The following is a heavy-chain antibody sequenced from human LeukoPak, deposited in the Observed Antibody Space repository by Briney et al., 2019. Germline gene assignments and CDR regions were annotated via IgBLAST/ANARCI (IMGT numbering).Heavy chain of an antibody. CDR2: IYYSGST. V-gene: IGHV4-61*01. J-gene: IGHJ3*02. D-gene: IGHD3-22*01. CDR3: ARMDYYDSSGYYSSRAFDI. Sequence: SETLSLTCTVSGGSVNSGSYYWTWIRQLPGKGLEWIGYIYYSGSTNYSPSLKSRITISVDTSDNQFSLKLSSVTAADTAVYYCARMDYYDSSGYYSSRAFDIWGQGTMVTVSS. CDR1: GGSVNSGSYY.